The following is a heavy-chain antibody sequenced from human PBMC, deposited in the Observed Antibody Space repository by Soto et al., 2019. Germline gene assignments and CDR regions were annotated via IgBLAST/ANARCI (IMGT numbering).Heavy chain of an antibody. D-gene: IGHD5-12*01. CDR3: ARNRERWLQFRNNWFDA. V-gene: IGHV1-3*01. J-gene: IGHJ5*02. CDR1: GYTFTSYA. CDR2: INAGNGNT. Sequence: ASVKVSCKASGYTFTSYAMHWVRQAPGQRLEWMGWINAGNGNTKYSQKFQGRVTITRDTSASTAYMELSSLRSEDTAVYYCARNRERWLQFRNNWFDAWGQGTLVTVSS.